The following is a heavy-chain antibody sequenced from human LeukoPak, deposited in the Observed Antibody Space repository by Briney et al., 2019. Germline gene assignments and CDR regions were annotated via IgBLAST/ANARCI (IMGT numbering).Heavy chain of an antibody. CDR3: ARGLKDTAMVTLFDY. CDR1: GGSFGGYY. V-gene: IGHV4-34*01. CDR2: INHSGST. D-gene: IGHD5-18*01. Sequence: SETLSLTCAVYGGSFGGYYWSWIRQPPGKGLEWIGEINHSGSTNYNPSLKSRVTISVDTSKNQFSLKLSSVTAADTAVYYCARGLKDTAMVTLFDYWGQGTLVTVSS. J-gene: IGHJ4*02.